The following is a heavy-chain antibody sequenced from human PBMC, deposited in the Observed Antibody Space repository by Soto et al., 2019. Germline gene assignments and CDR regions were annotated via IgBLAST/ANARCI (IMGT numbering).Heavy chain of an antibody. CDR2: IFHSGST. Sequence: QLQLQESGPGLVKPSETLSLTCSVSGGSISSTTYYWGWIRQPPGKGREWIGSIFHSGSTYYNPSLRSRVTISVDTSKNQFSLKLTSVTAADTALYYCARPYSSGWPDAFDIWGQGTMVTVSS. V-gene: IGHV4-39*01. CDR1: GGSISSTTYY. J-gene: IGHJ3*02. D-gene: IGHD6-19*01. CDR3: ARPYSSGWPDAFDI.